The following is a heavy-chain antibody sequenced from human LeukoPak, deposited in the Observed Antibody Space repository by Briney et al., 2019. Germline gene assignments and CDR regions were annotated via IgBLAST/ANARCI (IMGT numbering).Heavy chain of an antibody. Sequence: SQTLSLTCAISGDSVSSNSAAWTWIRQSPSRGLEWLGRTYYRSKWYYDYAVSVKNRITINPDTSKNQFSLQLNSVTPEDTAVYYCARDKWLVEGNWFDRWGQGTLVTVSS. D-gene: IGHD6-19*01. J-gene: IGHJ5*02. CDR3: ARDKWLVEGNWFDR. CDR2: TYYRSKWYY. CDR1: GDSVSSNSAA. V-gene: IGHV6-1*01.